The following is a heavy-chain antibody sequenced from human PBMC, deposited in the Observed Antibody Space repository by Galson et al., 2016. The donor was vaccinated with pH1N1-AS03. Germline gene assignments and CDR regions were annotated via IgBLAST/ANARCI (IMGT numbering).Heavy chain of an antibody. J-gene: IGHJ4*01. CDR1: GFTFSSYG. D-gene: IGHD3-10*01. V-gene: IGHV3-33*01. CDR3: TTAHGSGPGEFDY. Sequence: SLRLSCAASGFTFSSYGMHWVRQTPGKGLEWVAVIWYDGSNKYYADSVKGRFTISRDDSENTLYLQMNSLKSEDTGVYYCTTAHGSGPGEFDYWGHGTLVTVSS. CDR2: IWYDGSNK.